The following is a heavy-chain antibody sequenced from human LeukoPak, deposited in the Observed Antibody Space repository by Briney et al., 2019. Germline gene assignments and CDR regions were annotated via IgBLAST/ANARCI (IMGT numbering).Heavy chain of an antibody. J-gene: IGHJ6*03. D-gene: IGHD2-15*01. V-gene: IGHV4-4*07. CDR3: DGYCSGGSCFKGYMDV. CDR1: GGSISSYY. Sequence: SETLSLTCTVSGGSISSYYWSWIRQPAGKGLVWIGRIYTSGSTNYNPSLKSRVTMSVDTSKNQFSLKLSSVTAADTAVYYCDGYCSGGSCFKGYMDVWGKGTTVTVSS. CDR2: IYTSGST.